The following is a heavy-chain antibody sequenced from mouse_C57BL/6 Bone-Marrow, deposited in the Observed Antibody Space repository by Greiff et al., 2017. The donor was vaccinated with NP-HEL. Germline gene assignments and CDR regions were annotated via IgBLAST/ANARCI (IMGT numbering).Heavy chain of an antibody. CDR3: ARYRGHYYAMDY. Sequence: EVKLMESGGGLVQPGGSLSLSCAASGFTFTDYYMSWVRHPPGKPLEWLGFFRNKVNGYTTEYSASVKGRFTISRDNSQSILYLQMNALRAEDSATYYGARYRGHYYAMDYWGQGTSVTVSS. CDR1: GFTFTDYY. V-gene: IGHV7-3*01. CDR2: FRNKVNGYTT. J-gene: IGHJ4*01.